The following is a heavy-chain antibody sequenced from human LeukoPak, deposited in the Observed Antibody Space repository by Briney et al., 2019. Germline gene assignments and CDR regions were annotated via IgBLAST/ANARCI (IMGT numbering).Heavy chain of an antibody. CDR1: GFTFSSSA. Sequence: PGGSLRLSCAASGFTFSSSAMRWLRQAPGKGLEWFSRINGSGVSTYYAYSVKGRFTISRDNSKNTLFLQMKSVRDEDTDIYYCANERCDYERVTRFVYWGEGTLVTVSS. J-gene: IGHJ4*02. CDR3: ANERCDYERVTRFVY. V-gene: IGHV3-23*01. CDR2: INGSGVST. D-gene: IGHD4-17*01.